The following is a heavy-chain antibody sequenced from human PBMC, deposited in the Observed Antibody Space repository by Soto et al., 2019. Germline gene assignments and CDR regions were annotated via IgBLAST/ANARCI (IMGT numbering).Heavy chain of an antibody. CDR3: AADQGLSVGYLYYYGMDV. D-gene: IGHD6-19*01. Sequence: QMQLVQSGPEVKKPGTSVKVSCKASVFTCSSSAMQWVRQARGQRPEWTGSIVVGSANTNYSQKFQERVTITRDMSTSTVYMELSSLRSEDTAVYYCAADQGLSVGYLYYYGMDVWGQGTTVTVSS. V-gene: IGHV1-58*02. CDR1: VFTCSSSA. CDR2: IVVGSANT. J-gene: IGHJ6*02.